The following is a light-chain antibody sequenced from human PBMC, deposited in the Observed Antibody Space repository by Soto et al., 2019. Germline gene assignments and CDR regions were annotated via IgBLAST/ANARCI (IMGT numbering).Light chain of an antibody. J-gene: IGKJ1*01. CDR3: QQYNSYWT. CDR2: DAS. Sequence: EIQRIPSPSTLSASVGDRVTFTCRASQSIGSWLAWYKQKPGKAPKLLIYDASNFESGVPSRFSGSGSGTEFTLTIRSLKPDDFATDYCQQYNSYWTFGQGTKVEIK. V-gene: IGKV1-5*01. CDR1: QSIGSW.